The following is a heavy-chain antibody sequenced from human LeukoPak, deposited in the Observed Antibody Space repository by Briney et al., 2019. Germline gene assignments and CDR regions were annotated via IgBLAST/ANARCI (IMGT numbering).Heavy chain of an antibody. V-gene: IGHV3-23*01. Sequence: PGGSLRLSCAASGFTFSSYAMSWVRQAPGKGLEWVSAISGSGGSTCYADSVKGRFTISRDNSKNTLYLQMNSLRAEDTAVYYSAKDLSSGSYTDYWGQGTLVTVSS. J-gene: IGHJ4*02. CDR1: GFTFSSYA. D-gene: IGHD1-26*01. CDR2: ISGSGGST. CDR3: AKDLSSGSYTDY.